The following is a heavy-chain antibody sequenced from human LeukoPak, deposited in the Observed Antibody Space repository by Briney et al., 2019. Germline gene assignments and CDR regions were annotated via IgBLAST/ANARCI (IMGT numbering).Heavy chain of an antibody. CDR1: GFTFGTYA. D-gene: IGHD3-3*01. J-gene: IGHJ4*02. CDR2: ISGTTSST. V-gene: IGHV3-23*01. CDR3: AKDQLRFLEWLSSPLDY. Sequence: GGSLRLSCAAPGFTFGTYATSWVRQAPGKGLEWVSAISGTTSSTYYADSVKGRFTISRDNSKNTVFLQMNSLRAEDTAVYYCAKDQLRFLEWLSSPLDYWGQGTLVTVSS.